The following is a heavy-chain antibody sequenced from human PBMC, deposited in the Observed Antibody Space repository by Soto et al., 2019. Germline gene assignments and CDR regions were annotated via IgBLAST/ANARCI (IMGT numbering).Heavy chain of an antibody. J-gene: IGHJ3*02. V-gene: IGHV3-9*01. CDR2: ISLNSGSI. D-gene: IGHD1-26*01. CDR3: AKVCGCYPSDAFDI. Sequence: GGSLRLSCAASGFTFDDYAMHLVRQAPGKGLECVSGISLNSGSIGYADSVKGRFTISRDNAKNSLYLQMNSLRAEDTALYYWAKVCGCYPSDAFDIWGQGPICTVSS. CDR1: GFTFDDYA.